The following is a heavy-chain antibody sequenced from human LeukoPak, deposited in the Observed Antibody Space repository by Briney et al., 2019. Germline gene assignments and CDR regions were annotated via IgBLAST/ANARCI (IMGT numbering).Heavy chain of an antibody. Sequence: SETLSLTCAVYGGSFSGYYWSWIRQPPGKGLEWSGEINHSGSTNYNPSLKSRVTFSVDTSKNRFSLMLISVTAADTAVYYCARVKGVVTAILDYWGQGTLVTVSS. V-gene: IGHV4-34*01. D-gene: IGHD2-21*02. J-gene: IGHJ4*02. CDR2: INHSGST. CDR1: GGSFSGYY. CDR3: ARVKGVVTAILDY.